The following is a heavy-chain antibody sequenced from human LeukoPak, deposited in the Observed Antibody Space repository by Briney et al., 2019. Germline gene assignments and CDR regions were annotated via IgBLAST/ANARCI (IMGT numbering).Heavy chain of an antibody. Sequence: GRSLRLSCAASGFTFSSYAMHWVRQAPGKGLEWVAVISYDGSNKYYADSVKGRFTISRDNSKNTLYLQVNSLRAEDTAVYYCARGGGYFEFAYFDYWGQGTLVTVSS. CDR1: GFTFSSYA. D-gene: IGHD3-22*01. J-gene: IGHJ4*02. CDR3: ARGGGYFEFAYFDY. V-gene: IGHV3-30-3*01. CDR2: ISYDGSNK.